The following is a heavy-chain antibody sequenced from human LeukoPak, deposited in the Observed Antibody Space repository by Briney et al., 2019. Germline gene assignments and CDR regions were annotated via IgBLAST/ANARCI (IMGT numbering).Heavy chain of an antibody. CDR3: AKDKGGSYYAFFDY. CDR2: VSGSGGST. D-gene: IGHD1-26*01. CDR1: GFTFSSYA. J-gene: IGHJ4*02. V-gene: IGHV3-23*01. Sequence: GGSLRLSCAASGFTFSSYAMSWVRQAPGKGLEWVSAVSGSGGSTYYADSVKGRFTISRDNSKNTLYLQMNGLRAEDTAVYYCAKDKGGSYYAFFDYWGQGTLVTVSS.